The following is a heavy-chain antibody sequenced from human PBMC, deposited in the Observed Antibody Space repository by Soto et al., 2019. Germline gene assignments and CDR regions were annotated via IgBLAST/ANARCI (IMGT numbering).Heavy chain of an antibody. V-gene: IGHV3-7*05. CDR2: IKQDGSEK. CDR3: ARALTDYSGSYWPSYNWFDP. CDR1: GFTFSSYW. Sequence: GGSLRLSCAASGFTFSSYWMSWVRQAPGKGLEWVANIKQDGSEKYYVDSVKGRFTISRDNAKNSLYLQMSSLRAEDTAVYYCARALTDYSGSYWPSYNWFDPWGQGTLVTVSS. D-gene: IGHD1-26*01. J-gene: IGHJ5*02.